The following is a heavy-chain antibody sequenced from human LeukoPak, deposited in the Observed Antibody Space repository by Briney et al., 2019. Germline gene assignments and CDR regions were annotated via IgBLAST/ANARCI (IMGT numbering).Heavy chain of an antibody. CDR3: LVFLG. J-gene: IGHJ4*02. V-gene: IGHV3-7*01. Sequence: GGSLRLSCAASGFTFSSYWMNWVRQAPGKGLEWVANIKKDGSAQYYANSVKGRFTISRDNAKSSLYLQMNSLRPEDTAVYYCLVFLGGGQGILVTVSS. D-gene: IGHD3-3*01. CDR2: IKKDGSAQ. CDR1: GFTFSSYW.